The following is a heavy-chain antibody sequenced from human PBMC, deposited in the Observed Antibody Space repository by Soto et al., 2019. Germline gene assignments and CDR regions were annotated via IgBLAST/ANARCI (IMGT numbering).Heavy chain of an antibody. D-gene: IGHD3-3*01. J-gene: IGHJ3*02. Sequence: ASVKVSCKASGYTFTSYDINWVRKATGQGLEWMGWMNPNSGNTGYAQKFQGRVTMTGNTSISTAYMELSSLRSEDTAVYYFASTLPYYVFWIGYYPFDIWGQGTMVTVSS. CDR1: GYTFTSYD. CDR2: MNPNSGNT. CDR3: ASTLPYYVFWIGYYPFDI. V-gene: IGHV1-8*01.